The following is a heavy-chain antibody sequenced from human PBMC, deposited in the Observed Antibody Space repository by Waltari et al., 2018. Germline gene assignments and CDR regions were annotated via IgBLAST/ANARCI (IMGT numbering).Heavy chain of an antibody. Sequence: QVQLQQWGAGLLKPSETLSLTCAVYGGSFSGYYWSWIRQPPGKGLEWIGEISHSGSTNYNPSLKSRVTISVDTSKNQFSLKLSSVTAADTAVYYCARGPLAYCSGGSCYSGVRLGMDVWGQGTTVTVSS. V-gene: IGHV4-34*01. D-gene: IGHD2-15*01. J-gene: IGHJ6*02. CDR1: GGSFSGYY. CDR3: ARGPLAYCSGGSCYSGVRLGMDV. CDR2: ISHSGST.